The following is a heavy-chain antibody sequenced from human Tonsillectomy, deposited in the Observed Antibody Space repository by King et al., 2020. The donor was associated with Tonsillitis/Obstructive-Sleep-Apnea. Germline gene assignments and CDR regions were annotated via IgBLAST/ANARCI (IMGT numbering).Heavy chain of an antibody. V-gene: IGHV4-34*01. CDR2: INHSGST. Sequence: VQLQQWGAGLLKPSETLSLTCAVYGESFSGYYWSWIRQPPGKGLEWIGEINHSGSTNYNPSLKSRVTISVDTSKHQFSLKLSSVTAADTAVYYCARGIVLMVYASFDYWGQGTLVTVSS. CDR1: GESFSGYY. CDR3: ARGIVLMVYASFDY. J-gene: IGHJ4*02. D-gene: IGHD2-8*01.